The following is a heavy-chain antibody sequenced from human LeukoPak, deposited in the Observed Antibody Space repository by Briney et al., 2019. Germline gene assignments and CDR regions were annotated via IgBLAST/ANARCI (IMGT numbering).Heavy chain of an antibody. D-gene: IGHD6-13*01. J-gene: IGHJ6*03. Sequence: GASVKVSCKASGYTFTDYYMHWVRQAPGQGLEWMGIINPSGGSTSYVQKFQGRVTMTRDMSTSTVYMELSSLRSEDTSVYYCARSFGASQQYSSSWYYYHMDVWGKGTAVTVSS. CDR1: GYTFTDYY. V-gene: IGHV1-46*01. CDR3: ARSFGASQQYSSSWYYYHMDV. CDR2: INPSGGST.